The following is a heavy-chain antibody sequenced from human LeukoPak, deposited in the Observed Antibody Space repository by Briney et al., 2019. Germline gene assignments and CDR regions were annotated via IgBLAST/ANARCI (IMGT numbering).Heavy chain of an antibody. J-gene: IGHJ4*02. D-gene: IGHD6-13*01. CDR3: ARLSRSWPDY. V-gene: IGHV3-66*01. CDR1: GFTVSSNY. Sequence: GGSLRLSCAASGFTVSSNYMSWVRQAPGKGLEWVSVIYSDGTTYYADSVKGRFTISRDNYKNTLYLQMNSLRAEDTAVYYCARLSRSWPDYWGQGTLITVSS. CDR2: IYSDGTT.